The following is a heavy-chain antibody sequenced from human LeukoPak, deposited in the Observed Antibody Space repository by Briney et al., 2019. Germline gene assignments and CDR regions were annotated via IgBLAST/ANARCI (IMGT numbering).Heavy chain of an antibody. CDR3: ARDLYDYSSSSPGGS. CDR2: IKQDGSEK. D-gene: IGHD6-6*01. Sequence: GGSLRLSCAASGFTFSSYWMSWVRQAPGKGLEWVANIKQDGSEKYYVDSVKGRFTISRDNAKNSLYLQMNSLRAEDTAVYYCARDLYDYSSSSPGGSWGQGTLVTVSS. CDR1: GFTFSSYW. V-gene: IGHV3-7*01. J-gene: IGHJ4*02.